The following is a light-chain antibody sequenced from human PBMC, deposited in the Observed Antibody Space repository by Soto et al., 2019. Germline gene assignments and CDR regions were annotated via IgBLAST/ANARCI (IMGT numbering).Light chain of an antibody. CDR3: SSYLATNTLV. Sequence: QSALTQPASVSGSPGQSITISCTGTSSDVGDYPYVSWYQQHPGKVPKLIIYGVTNRPSGVTSRFSGSKSENTASLTISGLQADDEADYYCSSYLATNTLVFGSVTRSPS. V-gene: IGLV2-14*01. CDR2: GVT. J-gene: IGLJ1*01. CDR1: SSDVGDYPY.